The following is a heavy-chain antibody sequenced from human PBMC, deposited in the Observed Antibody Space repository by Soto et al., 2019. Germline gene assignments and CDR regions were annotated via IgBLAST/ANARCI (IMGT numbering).Heavy chain of an antibody. D-gene: IGHD3-10*02. CDR2: IYYSGST. V-gene: IGHV4-59*12. CDR3: ASVRGGYYYAMDV. J-gene: IGHJ6*02. CDR1: GGSISSYY. Sequence: SETLSLTCTVSGGSISSYYWSWIRQPPGKGLEWIGYIYYSGSTNYNPSLKSRVTISVDTSKNQFSLKLSSVTAADTAVYYCASVRGGYYYAMDVWGQGTTVTVSS.